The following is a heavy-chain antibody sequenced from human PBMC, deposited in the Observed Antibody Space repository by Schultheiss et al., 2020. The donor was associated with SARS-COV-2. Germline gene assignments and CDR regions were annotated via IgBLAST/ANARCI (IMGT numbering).Heavy chain of an antibody. CDR1: GFTFSSYW. CDR2: ISSSSSTI. CDR3: ARQSSGWYRSLYFQH. Sequence: GGSLRLSCAASGFTFSSYWMSWVRQTPGKGLEWVSYISSSSSTIYYADSVKGRFTISRDNAKNSLYLQMNSLRAEDTAVYYCARQSSGWYRSLYFQHWGQGTLVTVSS. J-gene: IGHJ1*01. V-gene: IGHV3-48*01. D-gene: IGHD6-19*01.